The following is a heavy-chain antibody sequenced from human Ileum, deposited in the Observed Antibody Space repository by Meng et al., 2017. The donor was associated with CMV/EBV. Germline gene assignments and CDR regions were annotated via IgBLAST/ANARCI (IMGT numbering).Heavy chain of an antibody. D-gene: IGHD1-26*01. Sequence: SETLSLTCAVYGGSFSGYYWSWIRQPPGKGLEWIGEINHSGSTNYNPSLKSRVTISVDTSKNQFSLKLSSVTAADTAVYYCARSRGSAIRYYYYGMDVWGQGTMVTVSS. CDR3: ARSRGSAIRYYYYGMDV. J-gene: IGHJ6*02. CDR2: INHSGST. CDR1: GGSFSGYY. V-gene: IGHV4-34*01.